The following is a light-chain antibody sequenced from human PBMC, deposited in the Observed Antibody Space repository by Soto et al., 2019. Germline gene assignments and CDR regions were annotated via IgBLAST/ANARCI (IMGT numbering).Light chain of an antibody. CDR2: GAS. CDR1: QGITNW. V-gene: IGKV1-27*01. J-gene: IGKJ4*01. Sequence: DIQMTQSPSSVSASVGDRVTITCRASQGITNWLAWYQQKPGKLPNLLIYGASTMQSGVPSRFSGSGSGTDFTLTISSLQPDDIATYYCQNHNSAPLTFGGGTKVDIK. CDR3: QNHNSAPLT.